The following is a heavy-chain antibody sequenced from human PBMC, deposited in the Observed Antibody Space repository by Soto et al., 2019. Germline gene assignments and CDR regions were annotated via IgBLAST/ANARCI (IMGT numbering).Heavy chain of an antibody. V-gene: IGHV5-51*01. D-gene: IGHD6-13*01. CDR3: AKTGSSRVRQKYYHFGMDV. CDR1: GYSFTSYW. Sequence: EVQLVQSGAEVKKPGESLKISCKGFGYSFTSYWIGWVRQKPGKGLEWMGIIYLGDSDTTYSPSFQGQVTISADKSINTAYLQWGSLKASDTAMYYCAKTGSSRVRQKYYHFGMDVWGQGTTVTVSS. J-gene: IGHJ6*02. CDR2: IYLGDSDT.